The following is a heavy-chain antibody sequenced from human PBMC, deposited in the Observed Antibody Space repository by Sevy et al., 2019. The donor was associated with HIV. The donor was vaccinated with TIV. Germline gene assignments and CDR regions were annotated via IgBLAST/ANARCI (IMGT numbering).Heavy chain of an antibody. J-gene: IGHJ3*02. V-gene: IGHV5-51*01. CDR2: IYPSDSDT. D-gene: IGHD3-16*02. CDR1: GYSFTKFW. Sequence: GESLKISCQASGYSFTKFWIGWVRQMPGKGLEWMGIIYPSDSDTTFSPSFQGQVTISADKSINTTYLQWSSLKASDTAMYYCARRGGYIWDNYSYDAFDIRGQGTMVTVSS. CDR3: ARRGGYIWDNYSYDAFDI.